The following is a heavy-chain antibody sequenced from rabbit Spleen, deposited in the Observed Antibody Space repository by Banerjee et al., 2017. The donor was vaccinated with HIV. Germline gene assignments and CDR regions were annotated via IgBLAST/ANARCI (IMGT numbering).Heavy chain of an antibody. CDR1: GFDFNTYYM. CDR2: IYSGSDGYT. J-gene: IGHJ4*01. D-gene: IGHD4-1*01. V-gene: IGHV1S45*01. Sequence: QEQLKESGGGLVQPGGSLKLSCKASGFDFNTYYMSWVRQAPGKGLEWIACIYSGSDGYTGYASWAKGRFTISKTSSTTVTLQMTSLTGADTATYFCARDFSTIDGLWGPGTLVTVS. CDR3: ARDFSTIDGL.